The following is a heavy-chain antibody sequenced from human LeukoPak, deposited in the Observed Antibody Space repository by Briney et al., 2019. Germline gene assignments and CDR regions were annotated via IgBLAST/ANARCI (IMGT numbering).Heavy chain of an antibody. CDR1: GGSISRGGYY. CDR2: IYYSGST. V-gene: IGHV4-31*03. Sequence: SETLSLTCTVSGGSISRGGYYWSWIRQHPGKGLEWIGYIYYSGSTYYNPSLKSRVTISVDTSKNQFSLKLSSVTAADTAVYYCARVPLPYYDSSGYYYGYWGQGTLVTVSS. D-gene: IGHD3-22*01. CDR3: ARVPLPYYDSSGYYYGY. J-gene: IGHJ4*02.